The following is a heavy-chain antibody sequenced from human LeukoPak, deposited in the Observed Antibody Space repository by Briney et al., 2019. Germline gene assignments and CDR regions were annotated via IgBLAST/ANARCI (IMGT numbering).Heavy chain of an antibody. J-gene: IGHJ4*02. CDR3: ARAGLYNWNYEGTAYFDY. D-gene: IGHD1-7*01. CDR1: GFTFDDYA. Sequence: GGSLRLSCAASGFTFDDYAMHWVRQAPGKGLEWVSLISWDGGSTYYADSVKGRFTISRDNSKNSLYLQMHSLRAEDTALYYCARAGLYNWNYEGTAYFDYWGQGTLVTVSS. CDR2: ISWDGGST. V-gene: IGHV3-43D*03.